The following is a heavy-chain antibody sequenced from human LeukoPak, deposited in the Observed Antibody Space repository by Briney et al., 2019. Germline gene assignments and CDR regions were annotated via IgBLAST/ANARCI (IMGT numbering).Heavy chain of an antibody. D-gene: IGHD1-26*01. J-gene: IGHJ4*02. V-gene: IGHV3-30*18. CDR2: ISYDGSNK. Sequence: PGRSLRLSCGASGFTFSSSGMDWVRQAPGKGLEWVAVISYDGSNKFYADSVKGRFTISRDNSKNTLYLQMDSLRTEDTAVYYCAKGHSGIYSQFDYWGQGALVTVSS. CDR1: GFTFSSSG. CDR3: AKGHSGIYSQFDY.